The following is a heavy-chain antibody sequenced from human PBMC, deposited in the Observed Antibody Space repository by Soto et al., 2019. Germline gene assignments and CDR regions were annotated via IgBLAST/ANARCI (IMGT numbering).Heavy chain of an antibody. CDR2: FWYDASDK. J-gene: IGHJ4*02. Sequence: QVQVVESGGGVVPPGGSLRLSCVVSGFTFTSYSMHWVRQAPGKGLEWVATFWYDASDKAYADSVEGRFTISRNPSRSTLFLQMDNLRAEDTAMYYCLFGAWHEYFFNYWGREILVTVSP. CDR1: GFTFTSYS. V-gene: IGHV3-33*01. D-gene: IGHD3-10*02. CDR3: LFGAWHEYFFNY.